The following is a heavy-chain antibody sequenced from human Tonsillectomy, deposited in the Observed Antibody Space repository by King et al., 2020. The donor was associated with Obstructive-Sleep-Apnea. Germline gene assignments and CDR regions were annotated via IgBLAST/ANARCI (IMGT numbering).Heavy chain of an antibody. J-gene: IGHJ4*02. CDR3: ARNSGYDYYFDY. V-gene: IGHV1-2*02. CDR1: GDTFTGYY. CDR2: INPDTSDT. Sequence: QLVQSGAEVKKPGASVKVSCKASGDTFTGYYMHWVRQAPGQGLEWMGWINPDTSDTNFAQNFQGRVTMTRDTSISTAYMVLSRLRSDDTAVYYCARNSGYDYYFDYWGQGTLATVSS. D-gene: IGHD5-12*01.